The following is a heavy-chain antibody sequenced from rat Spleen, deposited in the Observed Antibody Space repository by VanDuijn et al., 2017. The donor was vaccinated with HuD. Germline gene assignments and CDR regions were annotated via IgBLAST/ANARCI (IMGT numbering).Heavy chain of an antibody. J-gene: IGHJ2*01. D-gene: IGHD3-8*01. V-gene: IGHV2-45*01. CDR1: GFSLTSYN. CDR2: IWSNGGT. Sequence: QVQLMESGPGLVQPSETLSLTCTVSGFSLTSYNVHWVRQPPGKGLEGMGVIWSNGGTDYNSAIKSRLSSSRETSKSQVFLKMNSLQNEETATYYCVRANRETYAHFDYWGQGVMVTVSS. CDR3: VRANRETYAHFDY.